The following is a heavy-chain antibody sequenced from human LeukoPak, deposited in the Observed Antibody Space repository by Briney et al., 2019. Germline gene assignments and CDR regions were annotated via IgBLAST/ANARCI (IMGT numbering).Heavy chain of an antibody. V-gene: IGHV1-8*02. CDR2: MNPNSGDR. CDR3: ARIYYYDSSGYYCH. D-gene: IGHD3-22*01. Sequence: ASVKVSCKASGYTFSSYDINWVRQATGQGLEWMGWMNPNSGDRGYAQKFQGRVTMTRDTSISTAYMELSRLRSDDTAVYYCARIYYYDSSGYYCHWGQGTLVTVSS. CDR1: GYTFSSYD. J-gene: IGHJ4*02.